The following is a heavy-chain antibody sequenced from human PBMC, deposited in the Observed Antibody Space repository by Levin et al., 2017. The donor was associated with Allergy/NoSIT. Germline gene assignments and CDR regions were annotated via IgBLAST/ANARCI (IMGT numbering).Heavy chain of an antibody. CDR1: GESFSGFH. J-gene: IGHJ4*02. CDR3: ALVNTAAAAD. V-gene: IGHV4-34*01. CDR2: ISHSGST. Sequence: PSETLSLTCGLYGESFSGFHWTWIRQSPGKGLEWIGEISHSGSTSYNPSLKSRVTISVDTSKNHFSLKLSSVTAADTAVYYCALVNTAAAADWGQGTLVTVSS. D-gene: IGHD6-13*01.